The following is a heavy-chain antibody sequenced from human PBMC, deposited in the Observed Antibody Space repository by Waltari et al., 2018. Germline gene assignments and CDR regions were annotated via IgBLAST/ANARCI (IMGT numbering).Heavy chain of an antibody. D-gene: IGHD3-10*01. J-gene: IGHJ4*02. V-gene: IGHV3-53*04. Sequence: WVRQAPGKGLEWISVIFGGCTTYYADSVKGRFTISTHNYKNTLFLQMNSLRPEDTAVYYCAKSITMVRGVFYYFDYWGQGTLVTVSS. CDR3: AKSITMVRGVFYYFDY. CDR2: IFGGCTT.